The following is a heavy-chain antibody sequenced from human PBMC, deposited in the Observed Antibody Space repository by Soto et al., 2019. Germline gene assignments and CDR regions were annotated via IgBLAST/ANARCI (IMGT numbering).Heavy chain of an antibody. Sequence: QVQLVESGGGVVQPGRSLRLSCAASGFTFSSYAMHWVRQAPGKGLEWVAVISYDGSNKYYATSVKGRFTISRDNSQNTLYLEMNSLRDEDTAVYYCARDGGYCSGGCCYSTFDYWGQGTLVTVSS. V-gene: IGHV3-30-3*01. CDR2: ISYDGSNK. J-gene: IGHJ4*02. D-gene: IGHD2-15*01. CDR3: ARDGGYCSGGCCYSTFDY. CDR1: GFTFSSYA.